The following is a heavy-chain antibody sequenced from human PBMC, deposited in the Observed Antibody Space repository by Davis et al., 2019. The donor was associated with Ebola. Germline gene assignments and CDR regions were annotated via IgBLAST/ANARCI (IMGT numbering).Heavy chain of an antibody. CDR2: IIPIFGTA. J-gene: IGHJ6*02. V-gene: IGHV1-69*13. CDR3: ARGRSSGYYYHYYYGMDV. Sequence: SVKVSCKASGGTFSSYAISWVRQAPGQGLEWMGGIIPIFGTANYAQKFQGRVTITADESTSTAYMELSSLRSEDTAVYYCARGRSSGYYYHYYYGMDVWGQGTTVTVSS. CDR1: GGTFSSYA. D-gene: IGHD3-22*01.